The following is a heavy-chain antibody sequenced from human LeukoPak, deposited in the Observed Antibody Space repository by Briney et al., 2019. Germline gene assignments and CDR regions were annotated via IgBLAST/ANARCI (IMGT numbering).Heavy chain of an antibody. CDR1: GYTFTSYD. CDR3: ARVVVGARTTPFVY. CDR2: MNPNSGNT. D-gene: IGHD1-26*01. J-gene: IGHJ4*02. V-gene: IGHV1-8*01. Sequence: ASVKVSCKASGYTFTSYDINWVRQATGQGLEWMEWMNPNSGNTGYAQKFQGRVTMTRNTSISTAYMELSSLRSEDTAVYYCARVVVGARTTPFVYWGQGTLVTVSS.